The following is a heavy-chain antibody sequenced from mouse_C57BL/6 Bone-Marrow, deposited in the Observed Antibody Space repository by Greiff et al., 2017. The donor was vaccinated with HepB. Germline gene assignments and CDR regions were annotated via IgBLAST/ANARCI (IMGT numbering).Heavy chain of an antibody. CDR2: ISYDGSN. CDR3: ARGRFPLLRLYYYAMDY. V-gene: IGHV3-6*01. CDR1: GYSITSGYY. Sequence: EVQLQESGPGLVKPSQSLSLTCSVTGYSITSGYYWNWIRQFPGNKLEWMGYISYDGSNNYNPSLKNRISITRDTSKNQFFLKLNSVTTEDTATYYCARGRFPLLRLYYYAMDYWGQGTSVTVSS. J-gene: IGHJ4*01. D-gene: IGHD1-1*01.